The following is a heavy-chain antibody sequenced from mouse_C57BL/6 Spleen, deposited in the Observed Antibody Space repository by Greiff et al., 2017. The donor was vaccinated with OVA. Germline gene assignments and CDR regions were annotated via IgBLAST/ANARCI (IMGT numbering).Heavy chain of an antibody. Sequence: EVQLMESGGGLVQPGGSLSLSCAASGFTFTDYYMSWVRQPPGKALEWLGFLRNKANGYTTEYSASVKGRFTISRDNSQSILYLQMNALRAEDSATYYCARYLYYDYGWAMDYWGQGTSVTVSS. J-gene: IGHJ4*01. CDR1: GFTFTDYY. CDR3: ARYLYYDYGWAMDY. D-gene: IGHD2-4*01. CDR2: LRNKANGYTT. V-gene: IGHV7-3*01.